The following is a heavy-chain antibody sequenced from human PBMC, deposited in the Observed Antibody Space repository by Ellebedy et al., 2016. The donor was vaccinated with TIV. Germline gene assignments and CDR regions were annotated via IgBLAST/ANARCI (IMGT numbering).Heavy chain of an antibody. V-gene: IGHV3-7*01. CDR1: GFTFSSYW. CDR2: IKQDGSEK. J-gene: IGHJ4*02. CDR3: ARSHSSSWYGVSAVLFYFDY. Sequence: GESLKISXAASGFTFSSYWMSWVRQAPGKGLEWVANIKQDGSEKYYVDSVKGRFTISRDNAKNSLYLQMNSLRAEDTAVYNCARSHSSSWYGVSAVLFYFDYWGQGTLVTVSS. D-gene: IGHD6-13*01.